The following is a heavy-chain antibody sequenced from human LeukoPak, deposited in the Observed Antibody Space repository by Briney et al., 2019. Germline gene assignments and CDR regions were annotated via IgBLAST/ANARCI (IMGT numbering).Heavy chain of an antibody. Sequence: ASVKVSCTASVYTFTANYLHWVRHAPGPGPEWMGWINPNSGVTNYAQKFQGRVTMTRDTSISTAYLEVSRLRSDDTAVYYCARDPRSGSDYWGQGTLVTVSS. V-gene: IGHV1-2*02. D-gene: IGHD3-10*01. CDR3: ARDPRSGSDY. J-gene: IGHJ4*02. CDR2: INPNSGVT. CDR1: VYTFTANY.